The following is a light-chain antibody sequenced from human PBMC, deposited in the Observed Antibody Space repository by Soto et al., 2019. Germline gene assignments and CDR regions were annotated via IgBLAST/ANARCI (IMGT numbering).Light chain of an antibody. CDR1: SSNIGAGYD. J-gene: IGLJ2*01. V-gene: IGLV1-40*01. Sequence: QSVLTQPPSVSWAPGQRVTLSCTGRSSNIGAGYDVHWYQQLPGTAPKLLIYGNSNRPSGVPDRFSGSKSGTSASLAITGLQAEDEADYYCQSYDISLSAYVVFGGGTQLTVL. CDR3: QSYDISLSAYVV. CDR2: GNS.